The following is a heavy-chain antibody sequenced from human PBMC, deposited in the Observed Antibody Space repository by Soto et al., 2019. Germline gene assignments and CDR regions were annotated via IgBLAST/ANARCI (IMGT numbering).Heavy chain of an antibody. D-gene: IGHD3-9*01. CDR3: ARGQYYDILTGYYANNWFDP. Sequence: SETLSLTCAVYGGSFSGYYWSWIRQPPGKGLDWIGEINHSGSTNYNPSLKSRVTISVDTSKNQFSLKLSSVTAADTAVYYCARGQYYDILTGYYANNWFDPWGQGTLVTVSS. CDR2: INHSGST. V-gene: IGHV4-34*01. CDR1: GGSFSGYY. J-gene: IGHJ5*02.